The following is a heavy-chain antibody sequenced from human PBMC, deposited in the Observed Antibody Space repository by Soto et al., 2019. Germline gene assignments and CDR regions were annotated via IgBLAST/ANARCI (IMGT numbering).Heavy chain of an antibody. CDR2: ISAYNGNT. CDR1: GYSFSSYG. CDR3: ARGTTVTINWFHT. D-gene: IGHD4-17*01. J-gene: IGHJ5*02. V-gene: IGHV1-18*01. Sequence: SVKVSSTASGYSFSSYGISWVRQAPGQGLEWMGWISAYNGNTNYAQKLQCRVTMTTDTSTSTAYMELRSLRSDDTAVYYCARGTTVTINWFHTWGQGTLVNVSP.